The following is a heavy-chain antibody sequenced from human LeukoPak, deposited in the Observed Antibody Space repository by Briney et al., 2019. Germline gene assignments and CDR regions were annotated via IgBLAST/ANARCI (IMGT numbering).Heavy chain of an antibody. D-gene: IGHD5-18*01. J-gene: IGHJ4*02. V-gene: IGHV3-11*01. CDR3: ARDRRHSHSGFDY. CDR1: GFTFSDYY. CDR2: ISSSGSAI. Sequence: GGSLRLSCAASGFTFSDYYMSWIRQAPGKGLEWVSYISSSGSAIYYADSVKGRFTISRDNAKNSLYLQMNSLRAEDTAVYYCARDRRHSHSGFDYWGQGTLVTVSS.